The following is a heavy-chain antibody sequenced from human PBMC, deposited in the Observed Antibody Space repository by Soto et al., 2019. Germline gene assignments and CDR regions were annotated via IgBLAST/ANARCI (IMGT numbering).Heavy chain of an antibody. CDR3: ARDRLYGSGSYLVY. J-gene: IGHJ4*02. CDR1: GFTFSSYG. CDR2: IWYDGSNK. V-gene: IGHV3-33*01. Sequence: GGSLRLSCAASGFTFSSYGMHWVRQAPGKGLEWVAVIWYDGSNKYYADSVKGRFTISRDNSKNTLYLQMNSLRAEDTAVYCCARDRLYGSGSYLVYWGQGTLVTVSS. D-gene: IGHD3-10*01.